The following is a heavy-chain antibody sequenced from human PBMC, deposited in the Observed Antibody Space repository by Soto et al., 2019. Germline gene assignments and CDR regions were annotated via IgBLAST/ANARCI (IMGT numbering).Heavy chain of an antibody. V-gene: IGHV4-31*03. J-gene: IGHJ3*02. D-gene: IGHD3-10*01. CDR2: IHYSGST. Sequence: SSETLSLTCTVSGGSISSGGYYWSWIRQHPGKGLEWIGYIHYSGSTYYNPSLKSRVTISVDTSKNQFSLKLSSVTAADTAVYYCARMRGSEVAFDIWGQGTMVTVSS. CDR3: ARMRGSEVAFDI. CDR1: GGSISSGGYY.